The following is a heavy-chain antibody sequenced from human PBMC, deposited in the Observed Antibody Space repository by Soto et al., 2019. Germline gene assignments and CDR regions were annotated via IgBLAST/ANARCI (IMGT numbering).Heavy chain of an antibody. CDR2: IHPGESDT. CDR3: ARHEATYYNFYGMDV. Sequence: GEALKISCKRYGYSFTTYWIAWVRQMPRKGLEWMGSIHPGESDTRYSPSFQGQVTISADRSITTAYLQWSSLKASDTAMYYCARHEATYYNFYGMDVWGQGTTVTVSS. J-gene: IGHJ6*02. CDR1: GYSFTTYW. V-gene: IGHV5-51*01.